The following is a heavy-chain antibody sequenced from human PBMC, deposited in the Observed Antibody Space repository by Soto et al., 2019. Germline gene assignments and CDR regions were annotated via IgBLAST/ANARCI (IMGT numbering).Heavy chain of an antibody. V-gene: IGHV4-34*01. CDR2: INHSGST. J-gene: IGHJ6*03. D-gene: IGHD2-2*01. Sequence: PSETLSLTCAVYGGSFSGYYWSWIRQPPGKGLEWIGEINHSGSTNYNPSLKSRVTTSVDTSKNQFSLKLSSVTAADTAVYYCARRSRFVVVPAAIRDYYYMDVWSKGTTVTVSS. CDR3: ARRSRFVVVPAAIRDYYYMDV. CDR1: GGSFSGYY.